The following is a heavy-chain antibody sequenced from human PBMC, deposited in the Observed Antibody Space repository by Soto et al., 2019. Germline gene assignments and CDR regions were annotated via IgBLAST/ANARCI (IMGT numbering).Heavy chain of an antibody. CDR3: ARTDIVVVVASYYYYGMDV. V-gene: IGHV1-69*01. Sequence: QVQLVQSGAEVKKPGSSVKVSCKASGGTFSSYAISWVRQAPGQGLEWMGGLIPIFGTANYAQKFQGRVTITADESTSTAYMELSSLRSEDTAVYYCARTDIVVVVASYYYYGMDVWGQGTTVTVSS. J-gene: IGHJ6*02. D-gene: IGHD2-15*01. CDR1: GGTFSSYA. CDR2: LIPIFGTA.